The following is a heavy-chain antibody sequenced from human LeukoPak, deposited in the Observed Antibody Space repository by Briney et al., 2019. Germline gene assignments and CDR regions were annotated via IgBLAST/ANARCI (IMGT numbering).Heavy chain of an antibody. Sequence: GGSLRLSCAASGFTFSAYWMHWVRHAPGKGLVWVSRLNTDGSDTRCADSVQGRFTISRDNAKNTLYLQMNSLRAEDTAVYYCARSVAVAWSFDLWGRGTLVTVSS. CDR2: LNTDGSDT. J-gene: IGHJ2*01. CDR3: ARSVAVAWSFDL. V-gene: IGHV3-74*01. D-gene: IGHD6-19*01. CDR1: GFTFSAYW.